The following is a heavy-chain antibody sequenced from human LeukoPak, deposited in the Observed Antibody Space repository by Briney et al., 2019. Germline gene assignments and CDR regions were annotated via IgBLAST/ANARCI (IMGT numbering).Heavy chain of an antibody. V-gene: IGHV1-18*01. Sequence: ASVKVSCKASGYDFINYGISWVRQAPGQGLEWMGWISAYNGNTNYAQKLQGRVTMTTDTSTSTAYMELRSLRSDDTAVYYCAREGRYSSGWYLGYYFDYWGQGTLVTVSS. J-gene: IGHJ4*02. CDR1: GYDFINYG. CDR2: ISAYNGNT. CDR3: AREGRYSSGWYLGYYFDY. D-gene: IGHD6-19*01.